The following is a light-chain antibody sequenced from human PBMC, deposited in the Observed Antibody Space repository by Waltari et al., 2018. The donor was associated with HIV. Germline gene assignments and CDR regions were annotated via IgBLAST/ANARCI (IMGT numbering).Light chain of an antibody. Sequence: QSALTQPASVSGSPGQSIPISCTGTSSDVGGYNYVSWYQQHPGKAPKLMIDDVSNRPSGVSNRFSGSKSGNTASLTISGLQAEDEADYYCSSYTSSSTLEVFGTGTKVTVL. V-gene: IGLV2-14*03. CDR3: SSYTSSSTLEV. CDR1: SSDVGGYNY. J-gene: IGLJ1*01. CDR2: DVS.